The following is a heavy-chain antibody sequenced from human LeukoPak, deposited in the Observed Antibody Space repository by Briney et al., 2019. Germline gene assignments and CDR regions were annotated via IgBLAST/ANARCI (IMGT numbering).Heavy chain of an antibody. V-gene: IGHV4-34*01. Sequence: SETLSLTCAVYGGSFSGYYWSWIRQPPGKGLEWIGEINHSGSTNYNPSLKSRVTISVDTSKNQFSLKLSSVTAADTAVYYCARHRRDSSGYYSRFYYYYYMDVWGKGTTVTISS. CDR2: INHSGST. CDR1: GGSFSGYY. J-gene: IGHJ6*03. D-gene: IGHD3-22*01. CDR3: ARHRRDSSGYYSRFYYYYYMDV.